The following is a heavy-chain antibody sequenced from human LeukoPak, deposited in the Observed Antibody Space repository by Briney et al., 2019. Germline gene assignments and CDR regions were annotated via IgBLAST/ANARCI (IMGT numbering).Heavy chain of an antibody. D-gene: IGHD3-22*01. CDR1: GYSISSGFY. J-gene: IGHJ4*02. CDR2: IHYSKIT. V-gene: IGHV4-38-2*02. CDR3: ARQSVYYDSSAANDY. Sequence: PSETLSLTCTVSGYSISSGFYWGWIRQSPGKGLDWIGSIHYSKITFYNPSLKSRVTMSLDTSKNRFSLNLNSVTAADTAVYYCARQSVYYDSSAANDYWGQGTLVTVSS.